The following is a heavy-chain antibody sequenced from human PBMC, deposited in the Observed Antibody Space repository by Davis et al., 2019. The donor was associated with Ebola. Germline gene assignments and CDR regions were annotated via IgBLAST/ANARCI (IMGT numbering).Heavy chain of an antibody. Sequence: PGGSLRLSCAASGFTFSSYSMNWVRQAPGKGLEWVSSISSSSSYIYYADSVKGRFTISRDNAKNSLYLQMNSLRAEDTAVYYCARDTYGVVYAEYYFDYWGQGTLVTVSS. J-gene: IGHJ4*02. V-gene: IGHV3-21*01. CDR1: GFTFSSYS. CDR2: ISSSSSYI. CDR3: ARDTYGVVYAEYYFDY. D-gene: IGHD2-8*02.